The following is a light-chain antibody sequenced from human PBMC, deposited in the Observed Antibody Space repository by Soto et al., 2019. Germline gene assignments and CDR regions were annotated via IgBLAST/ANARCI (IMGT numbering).Light chain of an antibody. CDR1: QSVSNY. CDR3: QQRSNWPIT. J-gene: IGKJ5*01. CDR2: DVS. Sequence: EIVLTQFPVTLSLSPGERATLSRRASQSVSNYLAWYQQKPGQAPRLLIYDVSTRATGVPARFSGSGSGTDFTLTITSLEPEDFAVYSCQQRSNWPITFGQGTRLEIK. V-gene: IGKV3-11*01.